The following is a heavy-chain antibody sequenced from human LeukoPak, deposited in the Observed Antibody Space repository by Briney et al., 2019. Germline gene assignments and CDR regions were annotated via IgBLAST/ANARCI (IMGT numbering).Heavy chain of an antibody. V-gene: IGHV4-59*01. CDR3: ARAPHTYYDFWSGYPQNYYYYMDV. CDR2: IYYTGSS. D-gene: IGHD3-3*01. CDR1: GGSISSYY. Sequence: PSETLSLTCTVSGGSISSYYWSWIRQPPGKGLEWIGYIYYTGSSNYNPSLKSRVTISVDTSRNQFSLKLISVTAADTAVYYCARAPHTYYDFWSGYPQNYYYYMDVWGKGTTVTVSS. J-gene: IGHJ6*03.